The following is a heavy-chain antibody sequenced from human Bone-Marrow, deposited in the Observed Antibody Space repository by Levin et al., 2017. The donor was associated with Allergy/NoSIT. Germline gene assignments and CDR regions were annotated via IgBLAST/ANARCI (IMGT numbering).Heavy chain of an antibody. CDR2: MYYSGST. J-gene: IGHJ3*01. CDR1: GDSVNSGGSY. D-gene: IGHD3-10*01. CDR3: ARGFYYGSGSDAFDF. Sequence: SETLSLTCSVSGDSVNSGGSYWTWLRHRPGKGLEWIGYMYYSGSTYYNPSLKSRVSISVDRSNNHFSPELTSVTAADTAVYYCARGFYYGSGSDAFDFWGQGTMVTVSS. V-gene: IGHV4-31*03.